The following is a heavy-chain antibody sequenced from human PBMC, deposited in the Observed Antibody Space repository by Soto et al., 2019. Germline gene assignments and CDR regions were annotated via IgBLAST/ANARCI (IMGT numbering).Heavy chain of an antibody. Sequence: ASVKVSCKASGYTFTIYGISWVGQAPGQGLEWMGWISDYNGNTNYAQKLQGRVTMTTDTSTSTAYMELRSLRSDDTAVYYCGRFGSVVATTSDIGGYWGQGTLVTVSS. J-gene: IGHJ4*02. CDR3: GRFGSVVATTSDIGGY. D-gene: IGHD2-15*01. CDR2: ISDYNGNT. CDR1: GYTFTIYG. V-gene: IGHV1-18*01.